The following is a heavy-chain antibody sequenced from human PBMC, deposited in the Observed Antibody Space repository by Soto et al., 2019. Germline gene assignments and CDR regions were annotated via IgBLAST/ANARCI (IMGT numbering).Heavy chain of an antibody. D-gene: IGHD1-7*01. J-gene: IGHJ4*02. CDR3: AKAEGTTSQLSY. CDR1: GFTFSSYG. V-gene: IGHV3-33*06. CDR2: IWYDGSNK. Sequence: QVQLVESGGGVVQPGRSLRLSCAASGFTFSSYGMHWVRQAPGKGLEWVAVIWYDGSNKYYADSVKGRFTISRDNSKNTLYLQMNSLRAEDTAVYYCAKAEGTTSQLSYWGQGTLVTVSS.